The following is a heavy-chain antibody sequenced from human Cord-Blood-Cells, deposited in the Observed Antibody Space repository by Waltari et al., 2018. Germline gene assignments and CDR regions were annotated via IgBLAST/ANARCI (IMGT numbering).Heavy chain of an antibody. D-gene: IGHD1-1*01. Sequence: QVQLQESGPGLVKPSETLSLTCTVSGGSISSYYWSWIRQPPGKGLEWIGYIYYRGSTNYNPSLKSRVTISVDTSKNQFSLKLSSVTAADTAVYYCARYRTGTFDYWGQGTLVTVSS. CDR2: IYYRGST. CDR3: ARYRTGTFDY. CDR1: GGSISSYY. J-gene: IGHJ4*02. V-gene: IGHV4-59*01.